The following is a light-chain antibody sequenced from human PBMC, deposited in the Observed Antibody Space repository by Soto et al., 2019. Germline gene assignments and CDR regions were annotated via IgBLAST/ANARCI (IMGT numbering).Light chain of an antibody. V-gene: IGLV2-14*03. Sequence: QSALTQPASVSGSPGQSIAVSCSGTSSDIGAYIYVSWYQQHPGKAPKLMIYDVSNRPSGVSDRFSGSKSGNTASLTISGLQAEDEADYYCTSYTTSGTYVFGAGTTLTVL. CDR3: TSYTTSGTYV. J-gene: IGLJ1*01. CDR2: DVS. CDR1: SSDIGAYIY.